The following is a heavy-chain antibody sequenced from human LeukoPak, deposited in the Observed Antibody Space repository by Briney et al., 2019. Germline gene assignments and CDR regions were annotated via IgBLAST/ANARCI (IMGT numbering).Heavy chain of an antibody. D-gene: IGHD6-19*01. Sequence: GGSLRLSCAASGFTFSSYGMHRGCQAPGKGVEWVAVIWYDGSNKYYADSVKGRFTISRDNSKNTLYLQMNSLRAEDTAVYYCARELVAVSDTVGDFWGQGTLVTVSS. CDR1: GFTFSSYG. V-gene: IGHV3-33*01. CDR3: ARELVAVSDTVGDF. CDR2: IWYDGSNK. J-gene: IGHJ4*02.